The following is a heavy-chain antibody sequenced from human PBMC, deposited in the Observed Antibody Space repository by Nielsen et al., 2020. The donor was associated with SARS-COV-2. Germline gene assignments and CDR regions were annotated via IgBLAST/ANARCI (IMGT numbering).Heavy chain of an antibody. CDR3: AKHRWGHFYDSIDY. CDR1: GFTFNNYH. CDR2: ISGGDDST. J-gene: IGHJ4*01. D-gene: IGHD3-22*01. Sequence: GGSLRLSCAASGFTFNNYHMSWVRQAPEKGLEWVSSISGGDDSTYYADSVKGRFTISRDNSKNTLYLQMNSLRAEDTAVYYCAKHRWGHFYDSIDYWGHGNLVTVSS. V-gene: IGHV3-23*01.